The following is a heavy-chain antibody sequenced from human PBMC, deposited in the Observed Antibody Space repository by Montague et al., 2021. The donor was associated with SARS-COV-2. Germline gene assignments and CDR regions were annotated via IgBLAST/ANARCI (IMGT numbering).Heavy chain of an antibody. CDR3: ARGGYYDNTGYYSDYYYNMDV. Sequence: SETLSLTCTVSGGSIDSSYWSWIQRPPGKGLGWIGCIFHSGRTYYNPSLKSRVSMSVDTSKNQVSLRLSSLTAADTAVYYCARGGYYDNTGYYSDYYYNMDVWGQGTTVTVSS. D-gene: IGHD3-22*01. V-gene: IGHV4-59*01. J-gene: IGHJ6*02. CDR2: IFHSGRT. CDR1: GGSIDSSY.